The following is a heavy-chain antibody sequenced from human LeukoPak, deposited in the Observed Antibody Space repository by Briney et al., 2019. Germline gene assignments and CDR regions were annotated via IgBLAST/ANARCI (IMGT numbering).Heavy chain of an antibody. V-gene: IGHV1-8*03. D-gene: IGHD2-2*02. J-gene: IGHJ4*02. CDR2: MNPNSGNT. Sequence: ASVKVSCKASGYTFTSYDINWVRQATGQGLEWMGWMNPNSGNTGYAQKFQGRVTITRSTSISTAYMELSSLRSEDTAVYYCARGGLGYCSSTSCYIIDYWGQGTLVTVSS. CDR1: GYTFTSYD. CDR3: ARGGLGYCSSTSCYIIDY.